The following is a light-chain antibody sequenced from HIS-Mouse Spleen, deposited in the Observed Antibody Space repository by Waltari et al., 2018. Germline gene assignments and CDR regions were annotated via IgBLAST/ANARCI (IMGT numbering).Light chain of an antibody. J-gene: IGLJ3*02. CDR2: EVS. CDR3: GSYTSSSTWV. V-gene: IGLV2-14*01. CDR1: SRDVGGYNY. Sequence: QSALTPPASVSGSPGQSITISCTGTSRDVGGYNYVSWYQQHPGKAPKLMIYEVSNRPSRVSKRFSGSKSGNTASLTISGLQAEDEADYYCGSYTSSSTWVFGGGTKLTVL.